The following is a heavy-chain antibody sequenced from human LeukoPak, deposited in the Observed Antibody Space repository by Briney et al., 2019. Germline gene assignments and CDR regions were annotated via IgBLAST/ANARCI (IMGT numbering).Heavy chain of an antibody. Sequence: ASVKVSCKASGGTFSNYAISWVRQAPGQGLEWMGRIIPIFGTANYAQKFQGRVTITTDESTSTAYMELSSLRSEDTAVYYCAIEAYYYYYYMDVWGKGTTVTVSS. V-gene: IGHV1-69*05. J-gene: IGHJ6*03. CDR3: AIEAYYYYYYMDV. CDR1: GGTFSNYA. CDR2: IIPIFGTA.